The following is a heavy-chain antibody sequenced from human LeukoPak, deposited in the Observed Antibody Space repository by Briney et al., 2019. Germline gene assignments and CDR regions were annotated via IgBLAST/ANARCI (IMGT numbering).Heavy chain of an antibody. CDR3: AKSEVWATIFGVAMGYYMDV. D-gene: IGHD3-3*01. CDR1: GFTFSSYA. CDR2: ISGSGGST. Sequence: GGSLRLSCAASGFTFSSYAMSWVRQAPGKGLEWVSAISGSGGSTYYADSVKGRFTISRDNSKNTLYLQMNSLRAEDTALYYCAKSEVWATIFGVAMGYYMDVWGKGTTVTVSS. V-gene: IGHV3-23*01. J-gene: IGHJ6*03.